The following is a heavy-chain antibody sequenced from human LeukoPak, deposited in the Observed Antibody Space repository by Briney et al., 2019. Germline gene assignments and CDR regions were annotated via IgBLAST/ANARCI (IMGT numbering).Heavy chain of an antibody. CDR3: ARDFGTTGWHTFDY. CDR1: GDSVSSKNGA. D-gene: IGHD6-19*01. V-gene: IGHV6-1*01. CDR2: TYYRSKWYN. Sequence: SQTLSLTCVVSGDSVSSKNGAWNWIRQSPSRGLEWLGRTYYRSKWYNDYAESMEGRMIISRDTSKNQYSLHLNSVTPDDTAVYYCARDFGTTGWHTFDYWGQGTLVTVSS. J-gene: IGHJ4*02.